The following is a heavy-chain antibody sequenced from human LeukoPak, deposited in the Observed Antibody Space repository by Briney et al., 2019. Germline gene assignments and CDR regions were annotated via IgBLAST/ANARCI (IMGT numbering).Heavy chain of an antibody. V-gene: IGHV3-23*01. CDR1: GFTFSGYA. CDR3: AKRIYGWYQINY. D-gene: IGHD6-19*01. CDR2: ITGPGDGT. Sequence: GGSLRLSCAASGFTFSGYAMSWVRQAPGKGLEWVSAITGPGDGTWYADSVQGRFTISRDNSKNTLYLQMNSLRAEDTAVYFCAKRIYGWYQINYWGQGTLVTVSS. J-gene: IGHJ4*02.